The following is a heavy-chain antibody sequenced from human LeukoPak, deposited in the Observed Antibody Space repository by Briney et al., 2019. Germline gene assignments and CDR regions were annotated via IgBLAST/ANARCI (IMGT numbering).Heavy chain of an antibody. CDR3: ARGEMDSSPFDY. CDR2: INPNSGGT. CDR1: GYTFIAYY. Sequence: ASVKVSCKASGYTFIAYYMHWVRQGPGQGLEWMGWINPNSGGTNYAQKFQGRVTMTRDTSLSTAYVELSSLRSEDTAVYYCARGEMDSSPFDYWGQGTLVTVSS. D-gene: IGHD5-24*01. V-gene: IGHV1-2*02. J-gene: IGHJ4*02.